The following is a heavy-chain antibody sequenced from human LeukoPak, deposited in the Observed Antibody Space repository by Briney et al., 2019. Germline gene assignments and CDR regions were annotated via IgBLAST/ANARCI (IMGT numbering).Heavy chain of an antibody. Sequence: PGGSLRLSCAASEFTFVRYAMNWVRQAPGKGLEWVSYISSSSFKIGYADSVKGRFTISRDDARKTLYLQLSSLRVEDTAVYYCARDTFQPGLIDSWGQGTLVTVSS. D-gene: IGHD2-2*01. CDR1: EFTFVRYA. V-gene: IGHV3-48*04. J-gene: IGHJ4*02. CDR3: ARDTFQPGLIDS. CDR2: ISSSSFKI.